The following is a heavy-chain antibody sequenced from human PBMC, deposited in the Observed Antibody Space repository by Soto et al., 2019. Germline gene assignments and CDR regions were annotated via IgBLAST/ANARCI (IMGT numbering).Heavy chain of an antibody. CDR3: ARINQLAPKRNAFDI. Sequence: SETLSLTCTVSGGSINSYFWTWIRQSPGKGLQWIGYIHYSGSANYNPSLKTRVTMSVDTSKTQFSLSLTSVTAADTAVYYCARINQLAPKRNAFDICGQGTMVIVSS. V-gene: IGHV4-59*01. J-gene: IGHJ3*02. CDR2: IHYSGSA. CDR1: GGSINSYF. D-gene: IGHD1-1*01.